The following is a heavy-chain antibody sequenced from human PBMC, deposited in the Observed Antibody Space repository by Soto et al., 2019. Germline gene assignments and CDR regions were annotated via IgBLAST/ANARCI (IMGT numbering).Heavy chain of an antibody. J-gene: IGHJ3*02. D-gene: IGHD5-12*01. Sequence: GGSLRLSCAASGFTFSSYGMHWVRQAPGKGLEWVAVIWYDGSNKYYADSVKGRFTISRDNSKNTLYLQMNSLRAEDTAVYYCARAKAPRDGYNSAFDSWGQGTMVTVSS. CDR2: IWYDGSNK. CDR3: ARAKAPRDGYNSAFDS. CDR1: GFTFSSYG. V-gene: IGHV3-33*01.